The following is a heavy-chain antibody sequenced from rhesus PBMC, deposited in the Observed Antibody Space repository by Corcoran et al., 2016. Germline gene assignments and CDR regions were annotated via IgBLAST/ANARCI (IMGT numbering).Heavy chain of an antibody. V-gene: IGHV3-178*01. Sequence: EVQLVETGGGLAKPGGSLRLSCAASGFTFSDYYMVWVRKAPGKGLELVSSISKGGGRTGYATSVKCRFTISRENAKDTLYFQMNSLRAEDTAVYYCARERISPYYFDYWGQGVLVTVSS. D-gene: IGHD2-15*01. CDR2: ISKGGGRT. CDR1: GFTFSDYY. J-gene: IGHJ4*01. CDR3: ARERISPYYFDY.